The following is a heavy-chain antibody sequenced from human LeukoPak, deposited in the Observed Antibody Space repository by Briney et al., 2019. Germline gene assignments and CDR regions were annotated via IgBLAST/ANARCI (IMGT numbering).Heavy chain of an antibody. D-gene: IGHD4-17*01. CDR1: GGSISSYY. Sequence: SETLSLTCTVSGGSISSYYWSWIRQPPGKGLEWIGYIYHSGSTNSNLSLKSRVTISVDTSKNQFSLKLSSVTAAGTAVYYCASGRGTVTRFDYWGQGTLVTV. CDR3: ASGRGTVTRFDY. V-gene: IGHV4-59*08. CDR2: IYHSGST. J-gene: IGHJ4*02.